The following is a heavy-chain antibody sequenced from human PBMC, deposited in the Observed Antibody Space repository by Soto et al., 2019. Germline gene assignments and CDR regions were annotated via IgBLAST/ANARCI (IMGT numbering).Heavy chain of an antibody. V-gene: IGHV6-1*01. CDR3: ASSRLRFLEWLSHPFDY. Sequence: SQTLSLTCAISGDSVSSNSAAWIWIRQSPSRGLEWLGRTYYRSKWYNDYAVSVKSRITINPDTSKNQFSLQLNSVTPEDTAVYYCASSRLRFLEWLSHPFDYWGQGTLVTVSS. J-gene: IGHJ4*02. CDR2: TYYRSKWYN. CDR1: GDSVSSNSAA. D-gene: IGHD3-3*01.